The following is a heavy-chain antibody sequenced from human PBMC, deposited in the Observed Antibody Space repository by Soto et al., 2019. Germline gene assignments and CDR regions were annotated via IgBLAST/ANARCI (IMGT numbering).Heavy chain of an antibody. J-gene: IGHJ4*02. CDR2: IYYNGNT. CDR3: ARTRIYCSSGSCYYYFDY. CDR1: GGSISGTSFY. D-gene: IGHD2-15*01. V-gene: IGHV4-39*01. Sequence: SETLSLTCTVSGGSISGTSFYWGWIRQPPGKGLEWIGSIYYNGNTYYNAPLKSRVTMSVDTSKNQFSLKLNSVTAADTAVHYCARTRIYCSSGSCYYYFDYWGQGTLVTVSS.